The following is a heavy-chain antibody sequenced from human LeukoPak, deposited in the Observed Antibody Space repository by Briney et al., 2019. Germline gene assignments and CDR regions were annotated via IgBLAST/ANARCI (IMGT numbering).Heavy chain of an antibody. CDR2: ISSSGSTI. J-gene: IGHJ4*02. Sequence: PGGSLRLSCAASGFTFSDYYMSWIRQAPGKGLEWVSYISSSGSTIYYADSVKGRFTISRDNAKNSLYLQMNSLRAEDMALYYCAKGKHSGWYYYFDYWGQGTLVTVSS. D-gene: IGHD6-19*01. CDR3: AKGKHSGWYYYFDY. CDR1: GFTFSDYY. V-gene: IGHV3-11*01.